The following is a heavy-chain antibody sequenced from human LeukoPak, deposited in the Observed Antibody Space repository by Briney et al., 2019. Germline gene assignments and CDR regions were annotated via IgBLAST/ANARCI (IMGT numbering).Heavy chain of an antibody. CDR1: GYTFTSYD. CDR2: MNPNSGNT. D-gene: IGHD1-1*01. J-gene: IGHJ4*02. CDR3: ARDSTTGTTHPDY. Sequence: ASVKVSCKSSGYTFTSYDINWVRQATGQGLEWMGWMNPNSGNTGYAQKFQGRVTITADESTSTAYMELSSLRSEDTAVYYCARDSTTGTTHPDYWGQGTLVTVSS. V-gene: IGHV1-8*03.